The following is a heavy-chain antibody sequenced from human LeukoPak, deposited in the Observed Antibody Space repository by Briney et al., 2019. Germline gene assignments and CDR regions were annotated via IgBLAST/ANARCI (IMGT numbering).Heavy chain of an antibody. V-gene: IGHV3-33*06. CDR1: GFTFSSYW. CDR2: IWSDATEK. J-gene: IGHJ4*02. D-gene: IGHD4-11*01. CDR3: AKDAQRGFDYSNSLEY. Sequence: PGGSLRLSCAASGFTFSSYWMHWVRQAPGKGLEWVAVIWSDATEKYYGDAVKGRFTISRDNSRNTLYLQMNSLRAEDTAVYYCAKDAQRGFDYSNSLEYWGQGTLVTVSS.